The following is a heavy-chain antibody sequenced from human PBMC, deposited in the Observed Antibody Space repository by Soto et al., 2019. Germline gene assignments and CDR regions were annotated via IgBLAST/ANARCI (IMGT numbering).Heavy chain of an antibody. CDR2: IWYDGSNK. J-gene: IGHJ4*02. Sequence: QVQLVESGGGVVQPGRSLRLSCAASGFTFSSYGMHWVRQAPGKGLEWVAVIWYDGSNKYYADSVKGRFTISRDNSKNTLYLQMNSLRAEDTAVYYCARDRSSTSCLDYWGQGTLVTVSS. V-gene: IGHV3-33*01. D-gene: IGHD2-2*01. CDR1: GFTFSSYG. CDR3: ARDRSSTSCLDY.